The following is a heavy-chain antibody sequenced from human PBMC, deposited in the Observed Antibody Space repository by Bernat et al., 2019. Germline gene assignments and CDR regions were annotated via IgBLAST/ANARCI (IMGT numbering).Heavy chain of an antibody. Sequence: QVQLLESGGGVVQPGRSLRLSCAASGFIFSSYGIPWVRQAPGKGLEWVAVIRSDGSSGYNADSVRGRFTISRDNAKNTLYLQMSSLRAEDTAVYYCARGGGYSGYYDYWGQGTLVTVSS. V-gene: IGHV3-33*01. CDR2: IRSDGSSG. D-gene: IGHD1-26*01. CDR3: ARGGGYSGYYDY. J-gene: IGHJ4*02. CDR1: GFIFSSYG.